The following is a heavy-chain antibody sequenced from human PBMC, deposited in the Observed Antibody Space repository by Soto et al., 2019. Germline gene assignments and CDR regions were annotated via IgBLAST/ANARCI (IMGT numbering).Heavy chain of an antibody. V-gene: IGHV4-34*01. J-gene: IGHJ4*02. CDR2: INHSGST. CDR1: GGSFSGYY. Sequence: KQSQTLSLTCAVYGGSFSGYYWSWIRQPPGKGLEWIGEINHSGSTNYNPSLKSRVTISVDTSKNQFSLKLSSVTAADTAVYYCARGRAPDGDYGDYFDYWGQGTLVTVSS. CDR3: ARGRAPDGDYGDYFDY. D-gene: IGHD4-17*01.